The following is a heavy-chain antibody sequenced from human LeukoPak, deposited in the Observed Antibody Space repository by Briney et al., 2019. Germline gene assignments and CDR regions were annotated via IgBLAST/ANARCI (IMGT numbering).Heavy chain of an antibody. CDR3: ARELGYCSSTSYRGYYYYGMDV. CDR1: GGSISTYY. V-gene: IGHV4-59*01. Sequence: SETLSLTCTVSGGSISTYYWSWIRQPPGKGLEWIGYINYSGSTNYNPSLKSRVTISVDTSKNQFSLKLSSVTAADTAVYYCARELGYCSSTSYRGYYYYGMDVWGQGTTVTVSS. D-gene: IGHD2-2*01. CDR2: INYSGST. J-gene: IGHJ6*02.